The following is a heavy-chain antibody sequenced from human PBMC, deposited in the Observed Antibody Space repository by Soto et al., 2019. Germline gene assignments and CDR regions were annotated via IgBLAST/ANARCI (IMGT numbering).Heavy chain of an antibody. V-gene: IGHV4-4*02. CDR2: IYHSGST. Sequence: SVTLCLPWAVASGSLSGSNWWRWVRQPPGKGLEWIGEIYHSGSTNYNPSLQRRVTISVDKSKNKVSVKLSTLSAAATAVHYRARWGGGLRHLRHDVEVWGKGTTDT. J-gene: IGHJ6*03. D-gene: IGHD3-10*01. CDR3: ARWGGGLRHLRHDVEV. CDR1: SGSLSGSNW.